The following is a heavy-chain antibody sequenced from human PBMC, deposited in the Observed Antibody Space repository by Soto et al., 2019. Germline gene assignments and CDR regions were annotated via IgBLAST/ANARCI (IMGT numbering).Heavy chain of an antibody. D-gene: IGHD4-17*01. CDR3: ARGQMTTVTTHALDI. J-gene: IGHJ3*02. CDR1: GGSFSGYY. V-gene: IGHV4-34*01. Sequence: PSETLSLTCAVYGGSFSGYYWSWIRQPPGKGLEWIGEINHSGSTNYNPSLKSRVTISVDTSKNQFSLKLSSVTAADTAVYYCARGQMTTVTTHALDIWGQGTMVTVSS. CDR2: INHSGST.